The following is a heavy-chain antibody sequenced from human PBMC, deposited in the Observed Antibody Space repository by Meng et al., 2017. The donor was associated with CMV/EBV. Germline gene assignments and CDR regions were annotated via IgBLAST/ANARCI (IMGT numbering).Heavy chain of an antibody. CDR2: SNPSCGST. CDR1: GYTFTSYY. Sequence: QVQMCQVGAEVKKPGASVRVSCKASGYTFTSYYMHWVRQAPGQGLEWMGISNPSCGSTSYAQKFQGRVTMTRDTSTSTVYMELSSLRSEDTAVYYCARESGSVGDYWGQGTLVTVSS. V-gene: IGHV1-46*01. CDR3: ARESGSVGDY. J-gene: IGHJ4*02. D-gene: IGHD1-26*01.